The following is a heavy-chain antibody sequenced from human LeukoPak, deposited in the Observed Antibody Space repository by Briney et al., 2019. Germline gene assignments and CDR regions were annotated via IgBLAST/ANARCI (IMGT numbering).Heavy chain of an antibody. CDR3: AKGRLQEGTVFRGVITPVDY. V-gene: IGHV3-23*01. Sequence: GGSLRLSCAASGFTFSSYEMNWVRRAPGKGLEWVSTISGRGDGTYYADSVKGRFTISRDNSKNTLFLQMSNLSADDTALYYCAKGRLQEGTVFRGVITPVDYWGQGTLVTVTS. D-gene: IGHD3-10*01. CDR1: GFTFSSYE. J-gene: IGHJ4*02. CDR2: ISGRGDGT.